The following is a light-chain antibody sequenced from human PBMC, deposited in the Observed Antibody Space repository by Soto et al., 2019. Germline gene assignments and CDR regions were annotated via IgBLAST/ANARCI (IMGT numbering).Light chain of an antibody. CDR1: QSVSNNY. Sequence: ETVLTQSPGTLSLSPGERATLFCRASQSVSNNYLAWYQQKPGQAPRRLIYGASSRATGIPDRFSGSGSGTDFSLPISRLEPEDSAGYYCQQHGTSPPSWTFGQGTKVEIK. V-gene: IGKV3-20*01. CDR3: QQHGTSPPSWT. J-gene: IGKJ1*01. CDR2: GAS.